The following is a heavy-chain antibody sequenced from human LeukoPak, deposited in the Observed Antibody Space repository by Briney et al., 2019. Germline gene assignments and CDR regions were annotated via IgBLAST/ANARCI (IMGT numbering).Heavy chain of an antibody. D-gene: IGHD4-17*01. J-gene: IGHJ3*02. CDR1: GGSISSGGYY. CDR3: ARGSGATVTRVVAFDI. V-gene: IGHV4-31*03. Sequence: PSETLSLTCTVSGGSISSGGYYWSWIRQHPGKGLEWIGYIYYSGGTYYNPSLKSRVTISVDTSKNQFSLKLSSVTAADTAVYYCARGSGATVTRVVAFDIWGQGTMVTVSS. CDR2: IYYSGGT.